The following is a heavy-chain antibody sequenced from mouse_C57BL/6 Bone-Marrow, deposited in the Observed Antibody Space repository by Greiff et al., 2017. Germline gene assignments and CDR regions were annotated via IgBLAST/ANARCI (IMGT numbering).Heavy chain of an antibody. D-gene: IGHD1-1*01. CDR2: INPNNGGT. J-gene: IGHJ3*01. V-gene: IGHV1-26*01. Sequence: EVQLQQSGPELVKPGASVKISCKASGYTFTDYYMNWVKQSHGKSLEWIGDINPNNGGTSYNQKFKGKATLTVDKSSSTAYMELRSLTSEDSAVYYCARPFYYGSSYPWFAYWGTGTMVTVSA. CDR3: ARPFYYGSSYPWFAY. CDR1: GYTFTDYY.